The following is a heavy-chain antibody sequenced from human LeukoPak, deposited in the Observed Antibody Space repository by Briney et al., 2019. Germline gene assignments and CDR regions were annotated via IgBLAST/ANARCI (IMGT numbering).Heavy chain of an antibody. CDR1: GFTFSGHA. V-gene: IGHV3-23*01. D-gene: IGHD1-26*01. Sequence: GGSLRLSCAASGFTFSGHAMNWVRQAPGKGLEWVSGISGGGGSVYYADSVKGRFTISRDSSKNTLYLQMNSLRAEDTAVYYCARTGGSYLDYWGQGTLVTVSS. CDR3: ARTGGSYLDY. J-gene: IGHJ4*02. CDR2: ISGGGGSV.